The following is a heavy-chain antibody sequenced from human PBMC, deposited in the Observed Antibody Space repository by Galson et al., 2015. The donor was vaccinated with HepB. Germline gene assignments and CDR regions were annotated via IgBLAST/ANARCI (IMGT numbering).Heavy chain of an antibody. CDR2: INHSGST. D-gene: IGHD3-10*01. J-gene: IGHJ4*02. Sequence: SETLSLTCAVYGGSFSGYYWSWIRQPPGKGLEWIGEINHSGSTNYNPSLKSRVTISVDTSKNQFSLKLSSVTAADTAVYYCARVSLMVRGVIIIGWAYYFDYWGQGTLVTVSS. CDR3: ARVSLMVRGVIIIGWAYYFDY. CDR1: GGSFSGYY. V-gene: IGHV4-34*01.